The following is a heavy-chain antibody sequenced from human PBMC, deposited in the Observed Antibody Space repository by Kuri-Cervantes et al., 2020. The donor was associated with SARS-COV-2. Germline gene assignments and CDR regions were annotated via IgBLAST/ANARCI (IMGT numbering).Heavy chain of an antibody. V-gene: IGHV5-51*01. CDR2: IYPDDTDT. J-gene: IGHJ3*02. CDR3: VTPRVTVDI. Sequence: AGSLLVSGKGSGYSFATYWVGWMRQMPGRGLEWMRIIYPDDTDTRYSPSFQGQVTVSADKSINTAYLQWSSLKAADTAMYFFVTPRVTVDIWGPGTMVTVSS. CDR1: GYSFATYW.